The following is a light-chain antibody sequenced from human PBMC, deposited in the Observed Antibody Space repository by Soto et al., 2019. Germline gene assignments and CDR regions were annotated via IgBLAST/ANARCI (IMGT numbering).Light chain of an antibody. CDR2: DDS. CDR3: QVWDSSSDHVV. CDR1: NIGSKS. J-gene: IGLJ2*01. Sequence: SYELSQPPSVSVALGQTARITCGGNNIGSKSVHWCQQKPGQAPVLVVYDDSDRPSGIPERFSGSNSGNTATLTISRVEAGDEADYYCQVWDSSSDHVVFGGGTKLTVL. V-gene: IGLV3-21*02.